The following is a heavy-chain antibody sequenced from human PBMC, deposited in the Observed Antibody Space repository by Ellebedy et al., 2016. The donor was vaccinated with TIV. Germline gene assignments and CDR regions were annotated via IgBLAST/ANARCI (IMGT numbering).Heavy chain of an antibody. D-gene: IGHD3-10*01. J-gene: IGHJ4*02. CDR1: GGPFSGNA. V-gene: IGHV1-69*13. CDR3: ARGENYYGSGSYPL. Sequence: AASVKVSCKASGGPFSGNAIIWVRQAPGQGLEWMGGRSPIFGVANYAQKFQGRVTITADASTSTAYMELSSLRSEDTAVYYCARGENYYGSGSYPLWGQGTLVTVSS. CDR2: RSPIFGVA.